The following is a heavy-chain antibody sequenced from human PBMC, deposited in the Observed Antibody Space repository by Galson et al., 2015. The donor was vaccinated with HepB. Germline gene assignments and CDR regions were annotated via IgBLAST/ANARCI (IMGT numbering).Heavy chain of an antibody. D-gene: IGHD3-10*01. CDR3: ARAPDIGFGELLQPLNY. CDR1: GYTFTSYT. J-gene: IGHJ4*02. CDR2: IKTGKGKA. Sequence: SVKVSCKASGYTFTSYTMHWVRQAPGQRLEWMGWIKTGKGKAKYSQKFQGRVTITRDTSATTAFMELSSLTSEDTAVYFCARAPDIGFGELLQPLNYWGQGTLVTVSS. V-gene: IGHV1-3*04.